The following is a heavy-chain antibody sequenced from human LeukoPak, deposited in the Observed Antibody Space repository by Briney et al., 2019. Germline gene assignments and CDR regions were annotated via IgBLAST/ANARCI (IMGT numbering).Heavy chain of an antibody. J-gene: IGHJ4*02. CDR1: GFTFSSYA. V-gene: IGHV3-30-3*01. CDR2: ISYDGSNK. CDR3: ARVYCSSTSCYTAYFDY. Sequence: PGGSLRLSCAASGFTFSSYAMHWVRQAPGKGLEWVAVISYDGSNKYYADSVKGRFTISRDNSKNTLYLQMNSLRAEDTAVYYCARVYCSSTSCYTAYFDYWGQGTLVTVSS. D-gene: IGHD2-2*02.